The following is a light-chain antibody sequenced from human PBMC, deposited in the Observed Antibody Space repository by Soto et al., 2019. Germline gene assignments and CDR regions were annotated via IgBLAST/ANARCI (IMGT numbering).Light chain of an antibody. CDR1: QSVSSN. V-gene: IGKV3-15*01. Sequence: EIVMTQSQATLSVSPGESATLSSRASQSVSSNLAWHQQKPGQAPRILMYDASTRATGISARFSGSGSGTEFTLTISSLQSEDFAVYYCQQYHNWPITFGQGTRLEIK. CDR3: QQYHNWPIT. CDR2: DAS. J-gene: IGKJ5*01.